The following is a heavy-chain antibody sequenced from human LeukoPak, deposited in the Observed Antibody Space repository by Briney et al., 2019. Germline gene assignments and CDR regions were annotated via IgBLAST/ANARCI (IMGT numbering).Heavy chain of an antibody. Sequence: SETLSLTCTVSGDSISTSNSYWGWIRQPPGKGLEWIGSIYYSGNTYYNASLKSRVTISVDTSKNQFSLKLTSVTASDTAVYYCARGYSGSYSEFDYWGQGTLVTVSS. CDR1: GDSISTSNSY. CDR3: ARGYSGSYSEFDY. J-gene: IGHJ4*02. D-gene: IGHD1-26*01. CDR2: IYYSGNT. V-gene: IGHV4-39*01.